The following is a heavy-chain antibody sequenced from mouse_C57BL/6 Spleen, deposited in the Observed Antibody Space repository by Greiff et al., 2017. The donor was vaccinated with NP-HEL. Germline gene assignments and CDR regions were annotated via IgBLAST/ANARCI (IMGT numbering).Heavy chain of an antibody. V-gene: IGHV1-85*01. Sequence: VQVVESGPELVKPGASVKLSCKASGYTFTSYDINWVKQRPGQGLEWIGWIYPRGGSTKYNETFKGKATLSVDKSSSTAYMELHSLTSEDSAVYFWARSPSSSPWFAYWGQGTLVTVSA. CDR1: GYTFTSYD. CDR3: ARSPSSSPWFAY. D-gene: IGHD1-1*01. J-gene: IGHJ3*01. CDR2: IYPRGGST.